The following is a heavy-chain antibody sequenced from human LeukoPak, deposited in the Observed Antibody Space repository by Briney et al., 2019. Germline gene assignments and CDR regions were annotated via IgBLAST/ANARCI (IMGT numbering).Heavy chain of an antibody. CDR3: AKNGVVITYYFDY. J-gene: IGHJ4*02. V-gene: IGHV3-30*02. CDR2: IRYDGSNK. CDR1: AFTFSTYG. Sequence: GGSLRLSCAASAFTFSTYGMHWVRQAPGKGLEWVAFIRYDGSNKYYADSVKGRFTISRDNSKNTLYLQMNSLRAEDTAVYYCAKNGVVITYYFDYWGQGTLVTVSS. D-gene: IGHD3-3*01.